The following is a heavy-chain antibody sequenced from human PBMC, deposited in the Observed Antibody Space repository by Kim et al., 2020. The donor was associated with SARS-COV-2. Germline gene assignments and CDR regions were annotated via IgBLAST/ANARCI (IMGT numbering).Heavy chain of an antibody. CDR1: GFTFSSYS. V-gene: IGHV3-48*02. D-gene: IGHD6-13*01. Sequence: GGSLRLSCAASGFTFSSYSMNWVRQAPGKGLEWVSYISSSSSTIYYADSVKGRFTISRDNAKNSLYLPMNSLRDEDTAVYYCSRVPYSSSTDWYFDLWGR. CDR2: ISSSSSTI. J-gene: IGHJ2*01. CDR3: SRVPYSSSTDWYFDL.